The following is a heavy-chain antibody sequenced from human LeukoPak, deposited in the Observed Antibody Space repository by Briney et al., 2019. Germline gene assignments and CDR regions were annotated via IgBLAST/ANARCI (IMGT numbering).Heavy chain of an antibody. J-gene: IGHJ4*02. CDR1: GGSFSGYY. CDR3: AIQDGPTSYYYGSGPFDY. V-gene: IGHV4-34*01. CDR2: INHSGST. D-gene: IGHD3-10*01. Sequence: SETLSLTCAVYGGSFSGYYWSWIRQPPGKGLEWIGEINHSGSTNYNPSLKSRVTISVDTSKNQFSLKLSSVTAADTAVYYCAIQDGPTSYYYGSGPFDYWGQGTLVTVSS.